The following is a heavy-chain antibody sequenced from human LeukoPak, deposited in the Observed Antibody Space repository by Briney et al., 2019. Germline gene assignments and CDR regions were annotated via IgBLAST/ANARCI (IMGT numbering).Heavy chain of an antibody. CDR2: IYSAGST. CDR3: AKRGGSGSSHRGFDP. J-gene: IGHJ5*02. V-gene: IGHV4-59*08. CDR1: GGSISRYY. D-gene: IGHD3-10*01. Sequence: SETLSLTCTVSGGSISRYYWSWIRQPPGRGLEWIGYIYSAGSTNSNPSLKSRITISVDTSRNEFSLRLTSVTAADTAVYYCAKRGGSGSSHRGFDPWGQGTLVTVSS.